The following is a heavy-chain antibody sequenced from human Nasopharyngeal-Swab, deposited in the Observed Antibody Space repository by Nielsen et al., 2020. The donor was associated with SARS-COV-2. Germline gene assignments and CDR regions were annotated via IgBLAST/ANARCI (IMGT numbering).Heavy chain of an antibody. CDR2: ISYDGSNK. CDR1: GFTFSSYG. CDR3: AKVLDSAWATGAFDI. Sequence: GESLKISCAASGFTFSSYGMHWVRQAPGKGLEWVAVISYDGSNKYYADSVKGRFTISRDNSKNTLYLQMNSLRAEDTAVYYCAKVLDSAWATGAFDIWGQGTMVTVSS. V-gene: IGHV3-30*18. D-gene: IGHD1-26*01. J-gene: IGHJ3*02.